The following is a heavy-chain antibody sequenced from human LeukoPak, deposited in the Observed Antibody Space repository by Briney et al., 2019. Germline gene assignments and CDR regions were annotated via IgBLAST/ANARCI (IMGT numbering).Heavy chain of an antibody. CDR1: GFTFSSYW. J-gene: IGHJ4*02. CDR2: IKKDGSDK. V-gene: IGHV3-7*02. D-gene: IGHD2-21*02. Sequence: PGGSLRLSCAASGFTFSSYWMTWVRQAPGKGLGWVANIKKDGSDKYYVASVKGRFTISRDNAKNSLYLQMNSLSAEDTAVYYCASLAVVTGGNWGQGTLVTVSS. CDR3: ASLAVVTGGN.